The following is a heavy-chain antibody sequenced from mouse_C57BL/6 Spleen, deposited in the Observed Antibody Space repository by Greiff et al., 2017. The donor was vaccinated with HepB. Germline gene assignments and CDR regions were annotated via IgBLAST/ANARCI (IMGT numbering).Heavy chain of an antibody. CDR1: GYSFTGYY. CDR3: ARYRNFDY. Sequence: EVQLQQSGPELVKPGASVKISCKASGYSFTGYYMSWVKQSPEKSLEWIGEINPSTGGTTYNQKFKAKATLTVDKSSSTAYMQLKSLTSEDSAVYYCARYRNFDYWGQGTTLTVSS. J-gene: IGHJ2*01. V-gene: IGHV1-42*01. CDR2: INPSTGGT.